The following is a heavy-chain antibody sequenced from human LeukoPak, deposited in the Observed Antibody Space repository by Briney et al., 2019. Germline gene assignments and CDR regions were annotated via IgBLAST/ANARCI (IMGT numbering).Heavy chain of an antibody. V-gene: IGHV3-7*01. Sequence: GGSLRLSCAASGFTFSSYWMSWVRQAPGKGLEWVANIKQDGSEKYYVDSVKGRFTISRDNAKNSLYLQMNSLRAEDTAVYYCARDPRYYYGSGEDWGQGTLVTVSS. J-gene: IGHJ4*02. CDR3: ARDPRYYYGSGED. D-gene: IGHD3-10*01. CDR2: IKQDGSEK. CDR1: GFTFSSYW.